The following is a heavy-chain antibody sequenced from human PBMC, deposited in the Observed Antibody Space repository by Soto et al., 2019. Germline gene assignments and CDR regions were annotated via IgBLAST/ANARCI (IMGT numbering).Heavy chain of an antibody. Sequence: SETLSLTCSVSGGSINYNSYYWGWIRQPPGKGLEWVGGIFYTGTTYYSPSLKDRVTISVDTSKNSFSLNLTSVTAADTAVYFYARLVVVAPVANAWGQGTLVTVSS. D-gene: IGHD2-2*01. V-gene: IGHV4-39*02. CDR1: GGSINYNSYY. CDR2: IFYTGTT. CDR3: ARLVVVAPVANA. J-gene: IGHJ5*02.